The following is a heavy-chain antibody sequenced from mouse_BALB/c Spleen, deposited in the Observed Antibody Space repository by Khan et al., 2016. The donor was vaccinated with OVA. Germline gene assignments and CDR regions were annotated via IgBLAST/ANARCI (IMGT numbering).Heavy chain of an antibody. J-gene: IGHJ2*01. D-gene: IGHD2-12*01. CDR2: IYPGNGYT. CDR3: TTAYYRYYFDY. V-gene: IGHV1S134*01. Sequence: VQLKESGAELGRPGSSVKLSCKTSGSTFTSFGIKWVKQRPGQGLQWIGYIYPGNGYTEYNEKFQGKAILTSDTCSSTAYMQLRSLTSEDSAIYFCTTAYYRYYFDYWGQGTTLTVSS. CDR1: GSTFTSFG.